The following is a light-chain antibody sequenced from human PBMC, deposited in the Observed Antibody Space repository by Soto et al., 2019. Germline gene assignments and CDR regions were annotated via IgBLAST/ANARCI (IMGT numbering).Light chain of an antibody. CDR2: GNS. J-gene: IGLJ2*01. CDR1: SSNIGAGYD. Sequence: QSVLTQPPSVSGAPGQRVTISCTGSSSNIGAGYDVHWYQQLPGTAPKLLISGNSNRPSGVPDRFSGSKSGTSASLAITGLQAEDEADDYCQSYDSSLRGVFGGGTKLTVL. V-gene: IGLV1-40*01. CDR3: QSYDSSLRGV.